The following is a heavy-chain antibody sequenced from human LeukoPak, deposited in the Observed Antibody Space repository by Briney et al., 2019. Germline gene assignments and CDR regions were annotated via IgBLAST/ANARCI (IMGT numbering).Heavy chain of an antibody. J-gene: IGHJ4*02. CDR1: GGSFSGYY. CDR3: ARSSGWYTTPVDY. Sequence: SETLSLTCAVYGGSFSGYYWSWIRQPPGKGLEWIGEINHSGNTNYNPSLKSRVTISVDTSKNQFSLKLSSVTAADTAVYYCARSSGWYTTPVDYWGQGTLVTVSS. D-gene: IGHD6-19*01. CDR2: INHSGNT. V-gene: IGHV4-34*01.